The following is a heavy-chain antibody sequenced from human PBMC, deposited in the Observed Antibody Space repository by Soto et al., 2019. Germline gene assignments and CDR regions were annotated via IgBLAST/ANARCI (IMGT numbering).Heavy chain of an antibody. V-gene: IGHV1-3*01. Sequence: QVQLVQSGAEVKKPGASVKVSCKASGYTFTTYAIHWVRQAPGQRLEWMGWINAANGNTKNSQTFQGRVTITRETSATTAYMELSSLKSEDTAVYYCARDSSAVAIFASPYYRGMDVWGQGTTVTVS. D-gene: IGHD3-3*01. CDR2: INAANGNT. CDR3: ARDSSAVAIFASPYYRGMDV. CDR1: GYTFTTYA. J-gene: IGHJ6*02.